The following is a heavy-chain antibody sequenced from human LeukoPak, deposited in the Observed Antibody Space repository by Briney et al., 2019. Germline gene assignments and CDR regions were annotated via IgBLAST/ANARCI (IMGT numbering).Heavy chain of an antibody. CDR3: ARLLWFGEFPIFDY. V-gene: IGHV1-69*13. D-gene: IGHD3-10*01. Sequence: ASVKVSCKASGGTFSSYAISWVRQAPGQGLEWMGGIIPIFGTANYAQKFQGRVTITADESTSTAYMELSSLRSEDTAVYYCARLLWFGEFPIFDYWGQGTLVTVSS. J-gene: IGHJ4*02. CDR1: GGTFSSYA. CDR2: IIPIFGTA.